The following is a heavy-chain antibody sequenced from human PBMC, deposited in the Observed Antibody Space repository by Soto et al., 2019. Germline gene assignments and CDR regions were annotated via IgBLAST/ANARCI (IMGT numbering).Heavy chain of an antibody. V-gene: IGHV1-2*02. Sequence: ASVKVSCKASGYAFTGYYMHWVRQAPGQGLEWMGWINPNSGGTNYAQKFQGRVTMTRDTSISTAYMELSRLRSDDTAVYYCASPVGDNWNDVGYYGMDVWGQGTTVTVS. J-gene: IGHJ6*02. CDR3: ASPVGDNWNDVGYYGMDV. CDR2: INPNSGGT. D-gene: IGHD1-1*01. CDR1: GYAFTGYY.